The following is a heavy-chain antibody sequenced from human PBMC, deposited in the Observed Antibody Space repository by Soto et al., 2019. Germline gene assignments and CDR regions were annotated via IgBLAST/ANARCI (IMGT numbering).Heavy chain of an antibody. Sequence: SETLSLTCAVSGYSISSNNWWGWIRQPPGKGLEWIGYIYYSGTTYYNPSLKSRVTMSVDTSKNQFSLKLTSVTAVDTAVYYCARREIQGPIDYWGQGTLLTVSS. CDR2: IYYSGTT. V-gene: IGHV4-28*01. CDR1: GYSISSNNW. CDR3: ARREIQGPIDY. D-gene: IGHD1-26*01. J-gene: IGHJ4*02.